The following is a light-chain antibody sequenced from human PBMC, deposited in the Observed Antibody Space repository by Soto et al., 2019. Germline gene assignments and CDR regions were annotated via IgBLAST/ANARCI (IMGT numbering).Light chain of an antibody. CDR1: QGISSY. J-gene: IGKJ1*01. CDR3: QKYHSAPWT. V-gene: IGKV1-27*01. CDR2: AAS. Sequence: DNPMTQSPSSLSASVGDRVTITCRASQGISSYLAWYQQKPGKVPTLLIYAASTLQSGVPSRFSGSGSGTDFTLTINSLQPEDVATYYCQKYHSAPWTFGQGTKVEIK.